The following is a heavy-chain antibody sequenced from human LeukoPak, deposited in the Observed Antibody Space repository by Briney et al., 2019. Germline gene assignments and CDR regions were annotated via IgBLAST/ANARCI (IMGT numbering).Heavy chain of an antibody. J-gene: IGHJ6*02. V-gene: IGHV4-30-2*01. CDR3: ASVIAAAGTDYYGMDV. Sequence: SETLSLTCAVSGGSISSGGYSWSWIRQPPGKGLEWIGYIYHSGSTYYNPSLKCRVTISVDRSKNQFSLKLSSVTAADTAVYYCASVIAAAGTDYYGMDVWGQGTTVTVSS. D-gene: IGHD6-13*01. CDR2: IYHSGST. CDR1: GGSISSGGYS.